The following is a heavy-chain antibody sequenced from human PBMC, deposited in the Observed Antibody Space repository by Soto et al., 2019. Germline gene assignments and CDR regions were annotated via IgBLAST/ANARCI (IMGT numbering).Heavy chain of an antibody. Sequence: ASVKVSCKASGYTFTSYGISWVRQAPGQGLEWMGWISSYNGNTNYADSVKGRFTISRDNSKNTLYLQMNSLRAEDTAVYYCAKDLGSGYRVSGMDVWGQGTTVTVSS. D-gene: IGHD3-22*01. CDR3: AKDLGSGYRVSGMDV. CDR1: GYTFTSYG. V-gene: IGHV1-18*01. CDR2: ISSYNGNT. J-gene: IGHJ6*02.